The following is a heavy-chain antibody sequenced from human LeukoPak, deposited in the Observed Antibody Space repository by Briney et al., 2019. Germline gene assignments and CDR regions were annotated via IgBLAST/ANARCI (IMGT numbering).Heavy chain of an antibody. CDR1: GGSISSYY. CDR2: IYYSGST. Sequence: PSETLSLTCTVSGGSISSYYWSWIRQPPGKGLEWIGYIYYSGSTNYNPSLKSRVTISVDTSKNQFSLKLSSVTAADTAVYYCARLYSSSWDDYYYYMDVWGKGTTVTISS. J-gene: IGHJ6*03. V-gene: IGHV4-59*01. D-gene: IGHD6-13*01. CDR3: ARLYSSSWDDYYYYMDV.